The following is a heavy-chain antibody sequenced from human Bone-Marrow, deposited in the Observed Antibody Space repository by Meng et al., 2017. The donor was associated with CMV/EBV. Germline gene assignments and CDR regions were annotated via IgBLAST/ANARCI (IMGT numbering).Heavy chain of an antibody. CDR3: AREPLNYGLDV. J-gene: IGHJ6*02. CDR2: INPNSGGT. CDR1: RYTFTGYY. V-gene: IGHV1-2*02. Sequence: ASVQVSCKASRYTFTGYYMHWVRQAPGQGLEWMRWINPNSGGTNYAQKFQGRVTMTRDTSISTAYMELSRLRSDDTAVYYCAREPLNYGLDVWGQGTTVTVSS.